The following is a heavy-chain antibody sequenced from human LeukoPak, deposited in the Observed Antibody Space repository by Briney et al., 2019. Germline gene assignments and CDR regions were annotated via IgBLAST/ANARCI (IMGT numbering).Heavy chain of an antibody. J-gene: IGHJ6*03. V-gene: IGHV1-2*02. CDR1: GYTFTGYY. D-gene: IGHD7-27*01. Sequence: ASVKVSCKASGYTFTGYYMHWVRQAPGQGLEWMGWINPNSGGTNYAQKFQGRVTMTRDTSISTAYMELSRLTSDDTAVYYCARIWGKDYYYYMDVWGKGTTVTVSS. CDR3: ARIWGKDYYYYMDV. CDR2: INPNSGGT.